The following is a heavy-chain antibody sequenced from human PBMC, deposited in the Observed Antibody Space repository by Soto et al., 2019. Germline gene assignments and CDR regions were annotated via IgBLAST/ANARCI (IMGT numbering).Heavy chain of an antibody. V-gene: IGHV4-31*03. J-gene: IGHJ4*02. D-gene: IGHD2-8*01. Sequence: QGQLQESGPGLVKPSQTLSLTCTVSGGSISSGGYFWSWIRQPPGKGLEWIGNIFYSGTTYYNPSLKSRVTASVDTSKNQLSLRLRSVTAADAAVYFCARGVLYWGQGTLVTFSS. CDR2: IFYSGTT. CDR3: ARGVLY. CDR1: GGSISSGGYF.